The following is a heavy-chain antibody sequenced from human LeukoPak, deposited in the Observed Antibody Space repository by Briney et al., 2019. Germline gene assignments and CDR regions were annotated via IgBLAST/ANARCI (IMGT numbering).Heavy chain of an antibody. V-gene: IGHV3-23*01. Sequence: GESLKISCKGSGYSFSSYAMSWVRQAPGKGLEWVSAISGSGGSTYYADSVKGRFTISRDNSKNTLYLQMNSLRAEDTAVYYCAKDGRYSGYVGFDYWGQGTLVTVSS. CDR3: AKDGRYSGYVGFDY. J-gene: IGHJ4*02. CDR1: GYSFSSYA. D-gene: IGHD3-22*01. CDR2: ISGSGGST.